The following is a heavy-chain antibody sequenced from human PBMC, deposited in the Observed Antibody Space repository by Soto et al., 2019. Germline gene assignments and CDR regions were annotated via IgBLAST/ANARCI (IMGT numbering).Heavy chain of an antibody. J-gene: IGHJ4*02. Sequence: GGSLRPSCAASGFTFSNVWMSWVRQAPGKGLEWLANIKPDGSDKNYVDSVRGRFTISRDNAKNSLYLQMNSLRAEDTAVYYCTRGGGNFDYWGQGALVTVSS. V-gene: IGHV3-7*04. CDR1: GFTFSNVW. CDR2: IKPDGSDK. D-gene: IGHD3-16*01. CDR3: TRGGGNFDY.